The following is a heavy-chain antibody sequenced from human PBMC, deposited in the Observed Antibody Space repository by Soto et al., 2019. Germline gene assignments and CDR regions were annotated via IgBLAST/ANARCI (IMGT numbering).Heavy chain of an antibody. D-gene: IGHD3-22*01. Sequence: QVQLQESGPGLVKPSQTLSLTCTVSGGSISSGGYYWSWIRQHPGKGLEWIGYIYYSGSTYYNPSLKSRVTISVDTSKNQFSLKLSSVTAADTAVYYCAAGQLYYYDSSGYYSPLDYWGQGTLVTVSS. J-gene: IGHJ4*02. CDR2: IYYSGST. V-gene: IGHV4-31*03. CDR1: GGSISSGGYY. CDR3: AAGQLYYYDSSGYYSPLDY.